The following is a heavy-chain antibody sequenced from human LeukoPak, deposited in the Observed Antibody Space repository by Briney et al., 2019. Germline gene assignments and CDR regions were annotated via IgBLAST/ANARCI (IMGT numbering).Heavy chain of an antibody. Sequence: GGSLRLSCAASGFTFSSYSMNWVRQAPGKGLEWVSYISSSSSTIYYADSVKGRFTISRDNAKNSLYLQMNSLRAEDTAVYYCVRDVIVVVPAAMGSAWFDPWGQGTLVTVSS. J-gene: IGHJ5*02. CDR1: GFTFSSYS. D-gene: IGHD2-2*01. CDR2: ISSSSSTI. V-gene: IGHV3-48*01. CDR3: VRDVIVVVPAAMGSAWFDP.